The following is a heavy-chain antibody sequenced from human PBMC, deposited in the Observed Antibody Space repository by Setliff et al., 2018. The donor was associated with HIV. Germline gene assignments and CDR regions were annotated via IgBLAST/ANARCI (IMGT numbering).Heavy chain of an antibody. CDR3: ARDVSLVRGRDY. Sequence: SETLSLTCGVYGESLSGYSWNWIRQPPGKGLEWIGEINRGGSTNYNPSLKSRAIISVDTSKKHLSLNLTSVTAADTAVYYCARDVSLVRGRDYWGQGTLVTVSS. D-gene: IGHD3-10*01. J-gene: IGHJ4*02. CDR2: INRGGST. CDR1: GESLSGYS. V-gene: IGHV4-34*01.